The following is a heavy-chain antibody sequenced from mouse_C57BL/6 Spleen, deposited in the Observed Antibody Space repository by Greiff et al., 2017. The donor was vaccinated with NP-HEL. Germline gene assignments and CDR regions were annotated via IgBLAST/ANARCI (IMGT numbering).Heavy chain of an antibody. J-gene: IGHJ2*01. Sequence: QVQLQQSAAELVRPGASVKLSCKASGYTFTDYYINWVKQRPGQGLEWIARIYPGSGNTYYNEKFKGKATLTAEKSSSTAYMQLSSLTSEDSAVYFCARSKDLTGTDYWGQGTTLTVSS. D-gene: IGHD4-1*01. CDR3: ARSKDLTGTDY. V-gene: IGHV1-76*01. CDR2: IYPGSGNT. CDR1: GYTFTDYY.